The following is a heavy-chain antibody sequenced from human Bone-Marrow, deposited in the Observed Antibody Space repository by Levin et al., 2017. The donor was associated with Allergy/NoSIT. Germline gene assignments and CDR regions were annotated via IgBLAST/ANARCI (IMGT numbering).Heavy chain of an antibody. D-gene: IGHD3-22*01. V-gene: IGHV3-30-3*01. CDR3: ARDPPAHQFDSSGFFDY. J-gene: IGHJ4*02. CDR1: GFGFSHYT. Sequence: PGESLKISCAVSGFGFSHYTMHWVRQSPATGLQWVASINFDGGNKYYRDSVEGRFTISRDNSKDTVYLQMESLKVDDTAVYYCARDPPAHQFDSSGFFDYWGQGALVTVSS. CDR2: INFDGGNK.